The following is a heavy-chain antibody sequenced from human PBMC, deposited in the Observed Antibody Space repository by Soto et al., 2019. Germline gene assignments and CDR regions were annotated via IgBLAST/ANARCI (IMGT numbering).Heavy chain of an antibody. CDR1: GFTFSSYS. J-gene: IGHJ6*03. D-gene: IGHD3-3*01. CDR2: ISSSSSTI. Sequence: EVQLVESGGGLVQPGGSLRLSCAASGFTFSSYSMNWVRQAPGKGLEWVSYISSSSSTIYYADSVKGRFTISRDNAKNSLYLQMNSLRAEDTAVYYCARDPAIFGVYYMYVWGKGTTATVSS. CDR3: ARDPAIFGVYYMYV. V-gene: IGHV3-48*01.